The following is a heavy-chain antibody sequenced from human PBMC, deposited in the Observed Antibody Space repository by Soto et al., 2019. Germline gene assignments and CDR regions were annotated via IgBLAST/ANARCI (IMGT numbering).Heavy chain of an antibody. CDR3: ARRIAVAGNLDY. Sequence: EVQLVESGGGLVKPGGSLRLSCAASGFTFSSYSMNWVRQAPGKGLEWVSSISSSSSYIYYADSVKGRFTISRDNAKNSLYLQMNSLRAENTAVYYCARRIAVAGNLDYWGQVTLVTVSS. CDR1: GFTFSSYS. V-gene: IGHV3-21*04. CDR2: ISSSSSYI. D-gene: IGHD6-19*01. J-gene: IGHJ4*02.